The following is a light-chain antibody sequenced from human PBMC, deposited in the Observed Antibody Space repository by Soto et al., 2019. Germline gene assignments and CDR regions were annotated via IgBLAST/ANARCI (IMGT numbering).Light chain of an antibody. Sequence: EIVMTQSPATMSVSPGERATLSCRASQSVSSSLAWYQQKPGQAPRLLIYHASTGATSIPARFSGSGSGTEFSLTISSLQSEDFAVYYCLQYQHWPLTFGGGTKVEI. CDR2: HAS. CDR1: QSVSSS. J-gene: IGKJ4*02. V-gene: IGKV3-15*01. CDR3: LQYQHWPLT.